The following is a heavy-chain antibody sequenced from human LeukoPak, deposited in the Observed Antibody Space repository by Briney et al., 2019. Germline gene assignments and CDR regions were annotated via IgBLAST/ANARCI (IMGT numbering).Heavy chain of an antibody. D-gene: IGHD5-24*01. CDR3: ARQGRWLQIDY. CDR1: GGSISSYY. V-gene: IGHV4-59*08. J-gene: IGHJ4*02. CDR2: FYYSGST. Sequence: SETLSLTCTVSGGSISSYYWSWIRQPPGKGLEWIGYFYYSGSTNYNPSLKSRVTISVDTSKNQFSLKLSSVTAADTAVYYCARQGRWLQIDYWGQGTLVTVSS.